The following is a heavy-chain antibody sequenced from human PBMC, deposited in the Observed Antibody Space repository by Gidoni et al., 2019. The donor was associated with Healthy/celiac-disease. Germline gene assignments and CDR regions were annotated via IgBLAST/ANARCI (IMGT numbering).Heavy chain of an antibody. CDR2: IIPIFGIA. V-gene: IGHV1-69*04. J-gene: IGHJ6*02. Sequence: QVPLVQSGAEVKKPGSSVKVSCKASGGTFSSDSISWVRQAPGQGLEWMGRIIPIFGIANYAQKCQGRVTITADKSTSTAYMELSSLRSEDTAVYYCAKVFNYYGMDVWGQGTTVTVSS. CDR3: AKVFNYYGMDV. CDR1: GGTFSSDS.